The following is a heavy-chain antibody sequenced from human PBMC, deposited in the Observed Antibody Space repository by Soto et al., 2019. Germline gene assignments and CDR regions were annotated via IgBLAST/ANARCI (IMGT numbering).Heavy chain of an antibody. CDR3: ERAVVVVAATYYFDY. V-gene: IGHV1-18*01. CDR1: GYTFTSYG. J-gene: IGHJ4*02. CDR2: ISAYNGNT. D-gene: IGHD2-15*01. Sequence: ASVKVSCKASGYTFTSYGISWLRQAPGQGLEWMGWISAYNGNTNYAQKLQGRVTMTTDTSTSTAYMELRSLRSDDTAVYYCERAVVVVAATYYFDYWGQGTLVTVSS.